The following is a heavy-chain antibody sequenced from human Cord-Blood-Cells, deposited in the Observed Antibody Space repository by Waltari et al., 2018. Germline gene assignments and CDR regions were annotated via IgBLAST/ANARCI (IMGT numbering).Heavy chain of an antibody. J-gene: IGHJ4*02. CDR3: ARVEEYYDFWSGYNSALFDY. CDR1: GGSFSGYY. Sequence: QVQLQQWGAGLLKPSETLSLTCAVYGGSFSGYYWSWIRHPPGTGREWLGEINHSGSTNYNPSLKSRVTISVDTSKNQFSLKLSSVTAADTAVYYCARVEEYYDFWSGYNSALFDYWGQGTLVTVSS. CDR2: INHSGST. D-gene: IGHD3-3*01. V-gene: IGHV4-34*01.